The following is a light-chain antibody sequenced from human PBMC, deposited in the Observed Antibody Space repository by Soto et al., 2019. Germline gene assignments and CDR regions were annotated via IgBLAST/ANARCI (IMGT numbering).Light chain of an antibody. CDR1: QSVRSNY. J-gene: IGKJ4*01. CDR2: GAS. V-gene: IGKV3-20*01. CDR3: QLSAYSPIA. Sequence: IGRTQSTGTVSLSPGAGATHTSSAGQSVRSNYLAWYQQKPGQAPRLLIYGASSRATGIPDKFSGSGSGRDFTFAIGLMKPEDFAVYYCQLSAYSPIAFAGGTKVDIK.